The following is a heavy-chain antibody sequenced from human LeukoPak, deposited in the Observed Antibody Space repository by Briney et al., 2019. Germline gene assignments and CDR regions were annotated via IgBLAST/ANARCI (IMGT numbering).Heavy chain of an antibody. CDR2: IGHSGST. J-gene: IGHJ5*02. CDR3: ARGLSGQYQLLLRQDDWFDP. Sequence: SETLSLTCAVYGGSFSGFYWSFIRQSPGKGLEWIGEIGHSGSTNYNPSLNSRVTMSVDTSKNQFSLKLSSVTAADTAVYYCARGLSGQYQLLLRQDDWFDPWGQGTLVTVSS. V-gene: IGHV4-34*01. D-gene: IGHD2-2*01. CDR1: GGSFSGFY.